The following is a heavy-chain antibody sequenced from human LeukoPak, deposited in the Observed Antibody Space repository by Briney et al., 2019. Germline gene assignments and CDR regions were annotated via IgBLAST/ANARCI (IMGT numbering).Heavy chain of an antibody. D-gene: IGHD3-10*01. J-gene: IGHJ4*02. CDR1: GYIFISYG. CDR3: ARDYYGSARNFDY. Sequence: ASVKVSCKASGYIFISYGISWVRQAPGQGLEWMGWISGYSGNTNYAQKLQGRVTMATDTSTSTAYMELRSLRSDGTAVYYCARDYYGSARNFDYWGQGTLVTVSS. V-gene: IGHV1-18*01. CDR2: ISGYSGNT.